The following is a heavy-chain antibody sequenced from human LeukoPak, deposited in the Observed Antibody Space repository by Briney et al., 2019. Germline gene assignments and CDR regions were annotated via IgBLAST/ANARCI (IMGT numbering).Heavy chain of an antibody. V-gene: IGHV3-48*01. Sequence: PGGSLRLSCTVSGFTFSSYSMTWVRQAPGKGLEWVSYITFTSSTIHYADSVKGRFTISRDNAKSSLYLQMNSLRADDTAVYYCARDRLHYGEYEKTLDYWGQGTLVTVSS. CDR2: ITFTSSTI. D-gene: IGHD4-17*01. J-gene: IGHJ4*02. CDR3: ARDRLHYGEYEKTLDY. CDR1: GFTFSSYS.